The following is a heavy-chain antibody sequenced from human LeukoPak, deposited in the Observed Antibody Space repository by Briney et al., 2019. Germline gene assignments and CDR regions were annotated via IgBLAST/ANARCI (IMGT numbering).Heavy chain of an antibody. D-gene: IGHD2-15*01. V-gene: IGHV3-48*04. CDR3: ARSCSGGTCNFPKFEP. Sequence: GGSLRLSCAASGFTFSSYSMNWVRQAPGKGLGWVSYISSSSSTIYYADSVKGRFTISRDNAKNSLYLQMNSQRAEDTAVYYCARSCSGGTCNFPKFEPWGQGTLVTVSS. CDR1: GFTFSSYS. CDR2: ISSSSSTI. J-gene: IGHJ5*02.